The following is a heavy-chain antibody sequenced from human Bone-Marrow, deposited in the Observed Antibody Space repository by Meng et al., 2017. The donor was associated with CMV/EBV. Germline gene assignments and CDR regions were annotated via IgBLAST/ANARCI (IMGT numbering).Heavy chain of an antibody. Sequence: ASVKVSCKASGYTFTSYGISWVRQAPGQGLEWMGWISAYNGNTNYAQKLQGRVTMTTDTSTSTAYMELRSLRSDDTAVYYCARTQYYDFWSGYLGEDYWGQGTLVTAPQ. J-gene: IGHJ4*02. D-gene: IGHD3-3*01. CDR1: GYTFTSYG. CDR3: ARTQYYDFWSGYLGEDY. CDR2: ISAYNGNT. V-gene: IGHV1-18*01.